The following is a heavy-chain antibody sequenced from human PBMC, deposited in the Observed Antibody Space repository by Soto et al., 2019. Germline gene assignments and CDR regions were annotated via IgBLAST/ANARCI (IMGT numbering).Heavy chain of an antibody. CDR1: GDTFKNYA. Sequence: QVQLVQSGAEVRKPGSSVKVSCRASGDTFKNYAISWVRQAPGQGLEWKGGIIPILGKTDYAQTFHGRVTINGDESTYTAHMELRGLRSDDTALYYCATSGYNYGPFAYWGRGLLVTVSS. V-gene: IGHV1-69*01. D-gene: IGHD2-15*01. CDR2: IIPILGKT. CDR3: ATSGYNYGPFAY. J-gene: IGHJ4*01.